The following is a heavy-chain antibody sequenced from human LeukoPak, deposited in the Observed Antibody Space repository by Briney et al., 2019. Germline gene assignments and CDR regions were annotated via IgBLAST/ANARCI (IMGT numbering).Heavy chain of an antibody. D-gene: IGHD3-3*01. J-gene: IGHJ3*02. CDR1: GFTFSSYA. V-gene: IGHV3-23*01. CDR3: AKAYDFWSGYTGAFDI. CDR2: ISGSGGST. Sequence: GGSLRLSCAASGFTFSSYAMSWVRQAPGKGPEWVSAISGSGGSTYYADSVKGRFTISRDNSKNTLYLQMNSLRAEDTAVYYCAKAYDFWSGYTGAFDIWGQGTMVTVSS.